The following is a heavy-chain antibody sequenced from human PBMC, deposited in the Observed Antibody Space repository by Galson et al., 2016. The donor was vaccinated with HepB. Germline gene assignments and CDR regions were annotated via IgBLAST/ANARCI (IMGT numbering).Heavy chain of an antibody. V-gene: IGHV1-3*01. CDR1: GYAFTSYA. D-gene: IGHD3-16*01. Sequence: SVKVSCKASGYAFTSYAIHWVRQAPGQRLEWVGWINAGNGYTAYSQKLQGRVTIPKDTPASTAYLEVRSLRSEDTAVYYCAKGGWGSSRPYHSTPMDVWGQGTTVTVSS. CDR2: INAGNGYT. CDR3: AKGGWGSSRPYHSTPMDV. J-gene: IGHJ6*02.